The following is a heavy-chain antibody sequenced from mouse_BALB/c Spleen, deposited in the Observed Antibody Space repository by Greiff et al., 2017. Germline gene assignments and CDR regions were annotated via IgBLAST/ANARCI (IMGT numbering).Heavy chain of an antibody. D-gene: IGHD2-5*01. CDR1: GFSLSTSGMG. V-gene: IGHV8-12*01. J-gene: IGHJ3*01. CDR2: IWWDNDK. CDR3: ARIPYDSNHLAY. Sequence: QVTLKECGPGILQPSQTLSLTCSFSGFSLSTSGMGLGWIRQPPGKGLEWLAHIWWDNDKRYNPALKSRLTISKDTSSNQVFLKIASVDTADPATDYCARIPYDSNHLAYWGQGTLVTVSA.